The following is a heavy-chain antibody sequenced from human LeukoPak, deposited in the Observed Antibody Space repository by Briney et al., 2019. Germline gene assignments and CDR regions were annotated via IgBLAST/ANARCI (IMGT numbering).Heavy chain of an antibody. J-gene: IGHJ3*02. D-gene: IGHD3-10*01. CDR1: GFSLSTSGMG. Sequence: SGPTLVRPTQTLTLTCTFSGFSLSTSGMGVGWIRQPPGQALEWLALIYWDDDKRYRPSLKSRLSITKDTSKNQVVLTMTNMDPVDTATYYCTHFLWFGAKGAFDIWGQGTMVTVSS. V-gene: IGHV2-5*02. CDR3: THFLWFGAKGAFDI. CDR2: IYWDDDK.